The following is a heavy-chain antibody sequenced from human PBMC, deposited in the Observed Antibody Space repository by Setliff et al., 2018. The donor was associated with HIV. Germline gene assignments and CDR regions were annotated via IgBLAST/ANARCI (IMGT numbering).Heavy chain of an antibody. V-gene: IGHV3-7*01. CDR2: INEDGSEK. CDR3: ARDLLTTGEVPYYYYGMDV. CDR1: GFSFTNAW. Sequence: GGSLRLSCEASGFSFTNAWMSWVRQAPGKGLEWVANINEDGSEKYYVDSVKGRFTISRDNAKSTVYLQMNSLRAEDTALYYCARDLLTTGEVPYYYYGMDVWGQGTTVTVSS. D-gene: IGHD7-27*01. J-gene: IGHJ6*02.